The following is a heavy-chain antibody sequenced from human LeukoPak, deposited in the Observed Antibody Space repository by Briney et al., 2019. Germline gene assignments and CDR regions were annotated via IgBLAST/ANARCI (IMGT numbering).Heavy chain of an antibody. CDR1: GYSFTDYS. J-gene: IGHJ4*02. V-gene: IGHV5-51*01. CDR2: IYPGDSDT. CDR3: ARLHSGTYLGDY. Sequence: GEPLKISCKGSGYSFTDYSIGWVRQMPGKGLDWIGIIYPGDSDTRYSPSFQGQVTISADKSISTAYLQWSSLKASDTAMYYCARLHSGTYLGDYWGQGTLVSVS. D-gene: IGHD1-26*01.